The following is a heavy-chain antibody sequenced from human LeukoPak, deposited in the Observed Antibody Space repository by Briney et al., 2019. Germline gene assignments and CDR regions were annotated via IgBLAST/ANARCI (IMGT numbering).Heavy chain of an antibody. Sequence: SGTLSLTCAVSGGSISSSNWWGWVRQPPGKGLEWIGEIYHSGSPNYNPSLKSRVTISVDKSRNHFSLNLSSVTAADTAVYYCARVNINNWHSCDYWGQGTLVTVSS. CDR1: GGSISSSNW. CDR2: IYHSGSP. V-gene: IGHV4-4*02. CDR3: ARVNINNWHSCDY. D-gene: IGHD1-1*01. J-gene: IGHJ4*02.